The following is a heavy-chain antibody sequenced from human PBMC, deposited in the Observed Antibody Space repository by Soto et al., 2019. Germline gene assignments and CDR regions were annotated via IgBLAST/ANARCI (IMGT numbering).Heavy chain of an antibody. CDR2: FDPEDGET. Sequence: ASVKVSCKVSGYTLTELSMHWVRQAPGKGLEWMGGFDPEDGETIYAQKFQGRVTMTEDTSTDTAYMELSSLRSEDTAVYYCATDPREPYYYGSGVMDVWGQGTTVNVSS. CDR1: GYTLTELS. CDR3: ATDPREPYYYGSGVMDV. V-gene: IGHV1-24*01. J-gene: IGHJ6*02. D-gene: IGHD3-10*01.